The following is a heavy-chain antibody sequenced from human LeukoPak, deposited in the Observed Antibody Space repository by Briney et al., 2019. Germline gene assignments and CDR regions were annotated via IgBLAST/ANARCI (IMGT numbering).Heavy chain of an antibody. Sequence: PSETLSLTCSVSGGSISSYYWSWIRQPPGKGLEWIGYIYYSGSTNYNPSLKSRVTISVDTSKNQFSLKLSSVTAADTAVYYCARVHYSGSYRPSYYFDYWGQGTLVTVSS. J-gene: IGHJ4*02. V-gene: IGHV4-59*01. CDR2: IYYSGST. CDR1: GGSISSYY. D-gene: IGHD1-26*01. CDR3: ARVHYSGSYRPSYYFDY.